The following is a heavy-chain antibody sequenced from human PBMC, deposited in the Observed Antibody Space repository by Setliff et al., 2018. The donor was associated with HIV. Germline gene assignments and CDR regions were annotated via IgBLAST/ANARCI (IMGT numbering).Heavy chain of an antibody. V-gene: IGHV4-34*01. D-gene: IGHD3-10*01. Sequence: SETLSLTCAVYGGSFSGHYWSWIRQSPGKGLEWIGEINHSGSIKYNPSLKSRATTSIDTPKNQFSLKLNSVTAADTAVYYCARLSGGMVPNSWGQGTLVTVSS. CDR1: GGSFSGHY. J-gene: IGHJ4*02. CDR3: ARLSGGMVPNS. CDR2: INHSGSI.